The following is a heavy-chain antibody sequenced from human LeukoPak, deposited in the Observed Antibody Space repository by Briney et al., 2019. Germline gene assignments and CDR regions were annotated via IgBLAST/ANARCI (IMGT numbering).Heavy chain of an antibody. CDR2: IRYDGSNK. CDR1: GFTFSSYG. V-gene: IGHV3-30*02. CDR3: AKAQPDIVVVPAPNWLDP. J-gene: IGHJ5*02. D-gene: IGHD2-2*01. Sequence: GGSLRLSCAASGFTFSSYGMHWVRQAPGKGLEWVAFIRYDGSNKYYADSVKGRSTISRDNSKNTLYLQMNSLRAEDTAVYYCAKAQPDIVVVPAPNWLDPWGQGTLVTVSS.